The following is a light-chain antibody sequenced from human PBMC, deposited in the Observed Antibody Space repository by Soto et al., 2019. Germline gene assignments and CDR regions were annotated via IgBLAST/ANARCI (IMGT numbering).Light chain of an antibody. CDR2: DAS. Sequence: DIQLTQSPSFLSASIGDRVTITCRASQDFSNFLAWYQQKPGRAPKLLMYDASTLQSGVPSRFSGSGSGTEFTLTISSLQPEDFATYYCQQSDTTPLTFGGGTKVEIK. CDR3: QQSDTTPLT. V-gene: IGKV1-9*01. CDR1: QDFSNF. J-gene: IGKJ4*01.